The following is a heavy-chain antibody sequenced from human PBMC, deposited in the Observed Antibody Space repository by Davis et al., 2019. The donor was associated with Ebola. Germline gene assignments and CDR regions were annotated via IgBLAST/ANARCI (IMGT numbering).Heavy chain of an antibody. CDR1: GYSFTTYW. CDR3: ARHRSYYYYYYGMDV. CDR2: IYPGDSDT. Sequence: GGSLRLSCKASGYSFTTYWIAWVRQMPGKGLEWMGIIYPGDSDTRYSPSFQGQVTISADKSISTAYLQWSSLKASDTAMYYCARHRSYYYYYYGMDVWGKGTTVTVSS. V-gene: IGHV5-51*01. J-gene: IGHJ6*04.